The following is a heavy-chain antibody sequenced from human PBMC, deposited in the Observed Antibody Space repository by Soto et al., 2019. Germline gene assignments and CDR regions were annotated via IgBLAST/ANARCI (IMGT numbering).Heavy chain of an antibody. CDR2: ISYDGSNK. CDR1: GFTFSSYG. V-gene: IGHV3-30*18. Sequence: GGSLRLSCAASGFTFSSYGMHWVRQAPGRGLEWVAVISYDGSNKYYADSVKGRFTISRDNSKDTLYLQMNSLRAEDTAVYYCAKDQVPFFWSGYYTVGYWGQGTLVTVSS. CDR3: AKDQVPFFWSGYYTVGY. J-gene: IGHJ4*02. D-gene: IGHD3-3*01.